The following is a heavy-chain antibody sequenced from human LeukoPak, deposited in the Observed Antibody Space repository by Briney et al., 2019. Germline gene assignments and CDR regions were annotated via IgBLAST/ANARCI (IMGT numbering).Heavy chain of an antibody. J-gene: IGHJ4*02. CDR2: ISDSGGGT. V-gene: IGHV3-23*01. CDR3: VKDQGLRGEEVWDY. Sequence: GGSLRLSCAASGFTFSYYGMHWVRQAPGKGLEWVSTISDSGGGTYYVDSVKGRFTISRDNSKNTLYLQMNSLRAEDTALYYCVKDQGLRGEEVWDYWGQGTLVTVSS. CDR1: GFTFSYYG. D-gene: IGHD3-16*01.